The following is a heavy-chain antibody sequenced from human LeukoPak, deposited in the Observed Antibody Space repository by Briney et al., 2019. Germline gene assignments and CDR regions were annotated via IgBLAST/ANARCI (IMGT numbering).Heavy chain of an antibody. CDR2: IRYDGSNK. Sequence: GGSLRLSCAASGFTFSSYGMHWVRQAPGKGLEWVAFIRYDGSNKYYADSVKGRFTISRDNSKNTLYLQMNSLRAEDTAVYYCAKEKKIVGAKYFDYWGQGTLVTVSS. D-gene: IGHD1-26*01. V-gene: IGHV3-30*02. J-gene: IGHJ4*02. CDR3: AKEKKIVGAKYFDY. CDR1: GFTFSSYG.